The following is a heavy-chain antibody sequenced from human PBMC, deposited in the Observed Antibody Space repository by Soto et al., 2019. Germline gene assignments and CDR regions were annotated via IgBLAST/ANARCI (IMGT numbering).Heavy chain of an antibody. D-gene: IGHD3-10*01. V-gene: IGHV3-23*01. J-gene: IGHJ5*02. Sequence: ALLLRWAACGVVFRCYARGWLRQGIGKGLGWVSFICDTGVPTRYGESVNGRFTISRANSNNTVFLQINNLRVEDTAVYFCAKGGSGSGSKWFAPWGQGTPVPVSS. CDR1: GVVFRCYA. CDR2: ICDTGVPT. CDR3: AKGGSGSGSKWFAP.